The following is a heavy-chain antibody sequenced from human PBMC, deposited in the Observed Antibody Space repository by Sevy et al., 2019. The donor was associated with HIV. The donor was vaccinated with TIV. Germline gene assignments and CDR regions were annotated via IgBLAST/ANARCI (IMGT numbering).Heavy chain of an antibody. D-gene: IGHD4-17*01. J-gene: IGHJ4*02. Sequence: GGSLRLSCAASGFTFSSYAMSWVRQAPGKGLVWVSAISGSGGSTYYADSVKGRFTISRDNSKNTLYLQMNSLRAEDTAVYYCARSIRTTVVTGLDYWGQGTLVTVSS. CDR3: ARSIRTTVVTGLDY. CDR1: GFTFSSYA. V-gene: IGHV3-23*01. CDR2: ISGSGGST.